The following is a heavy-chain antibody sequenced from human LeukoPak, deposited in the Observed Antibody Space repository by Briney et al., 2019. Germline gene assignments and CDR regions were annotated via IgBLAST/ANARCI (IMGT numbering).Heavy chain of an antibody. CDR2: TIPIFGTT. V-gene: IGHV1-69*13. J-gene: IGHJ4*02. CDR3: ALRPISPTTVTDYFDY. Sequence: SVNVSCKASGATFTSYAISWVRQAPGQGLEWMGGTIPIFGTTNYAQKFHGRVTITADESTSTADLELRSLRCEDKAVYYCALRPISPTTVTDYFDYWGQGTLVTVSS. D-gene: IGHD4-17*01. CDR1: GATFTSYA.